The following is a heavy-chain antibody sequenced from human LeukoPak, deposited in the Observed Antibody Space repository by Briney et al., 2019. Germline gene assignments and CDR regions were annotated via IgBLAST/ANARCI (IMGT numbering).Heavy chain of an antibody. D-gene: IGHD6-19*01. CDR3: ARGSSLAAVARGFDY. CDR2: IYSGGSA. V-gene: IGHV3-66*02. CDR1: GFTVSSNY. Sequence: GGSLRLSCAASGFTVSSNYMGWVRQAPGKGLDWVSVIYSGGSAYYAEPVKGRSTISRDSSKNTLHLQMNSLTAEDTAVYYCARGSSLAAVARGFDYWGQGTLVTVSS. J-gene: IGHJ4*02.